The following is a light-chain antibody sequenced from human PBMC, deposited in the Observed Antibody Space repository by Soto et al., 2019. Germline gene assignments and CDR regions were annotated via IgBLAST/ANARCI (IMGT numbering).Light chain of an antibody. Sequence: DIQLTQSPSFLSASVGDRVTITCRASQGISSYLNWYQQKPGKAPKLLIYAASSLQSGVPSRFSGSGSGTDFTLTISSLQPEDFATYYCQQSYSTPRTFGQGT. CDR1: QGISSY. CDR3: QQSYSTPRT. CDR2: AAS. J-gene: IGKJ1*01. V-gene: IGKV1-39*01.